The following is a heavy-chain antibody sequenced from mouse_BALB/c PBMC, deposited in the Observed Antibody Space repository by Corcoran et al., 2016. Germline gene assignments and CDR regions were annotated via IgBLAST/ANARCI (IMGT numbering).Heavy chain of an antibody. V-gene: IGHV14-3*02. J-gene: IGHJ4*01. D-gene: IGHD2-3*01. Sequence: EVQLQQSGAELVKPGASVKLSCTASGFNIKDTYMHWVKQRPEQGLEWIGRIDPANGNTKYDPKFQGKATIIADTSSNTAYLQLSSLTSEDTAVYYCARGYDPYAMDYWGQGTSVTVSS. CDR3: ARGYDPYAMDY. CDR2: IDPANGNT. CDR1: GFNIKDTY.